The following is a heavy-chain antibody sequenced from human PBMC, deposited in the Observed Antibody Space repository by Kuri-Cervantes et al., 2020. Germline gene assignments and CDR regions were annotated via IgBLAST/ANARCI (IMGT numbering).Heavy chain of an antibody. CDR1: GGSFSGYY. V-gene: IGHV4-34*01. Sequence: SQTLSLTCAVYGGSFSGYYWSWIRQPPGKGLEWIGEINHSGSTNYNPSLKSRVTISVDTSKNQFSLKLSSVTAADTAVYYCARDYGSGYWRWFDPWGQGTLVTVSS. CDR3: ARDYGSGYWRWFDP. J-gene: IGHJ5*02. D-gene: IGHD3-10*01. CDR2: INHSGST.